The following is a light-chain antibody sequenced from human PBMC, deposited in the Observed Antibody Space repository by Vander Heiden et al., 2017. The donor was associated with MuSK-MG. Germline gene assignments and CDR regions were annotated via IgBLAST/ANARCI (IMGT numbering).Light chain of an antibody. CDR2: AAS. J-gene: IGKJ1*01. CDR3: QQSHSTPYT. CDR1: QGISNY. Sequence: KMTLSTSPLSAPVGDRVTITCRASQGISNYFNWEQQKPGNAPKLLIYAASSLDSGVPSRFSGSGSGTDFTLTISRLQAEDVSVYYCQQSHSTPYTFGQGTKVEIK. V-gene: IGKV1-39*01.